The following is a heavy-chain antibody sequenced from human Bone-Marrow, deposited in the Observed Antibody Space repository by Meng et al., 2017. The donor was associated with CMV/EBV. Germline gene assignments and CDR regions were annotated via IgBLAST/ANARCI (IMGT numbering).Heavy chain of an antibody. J-gene: IGHJ5*02. Sequence: SETLSLTCTVSGGSISSYYWSWIRQPPGKGLEWIGYIYYSGSTYYNPSLKSRVTISVDTSKNQFSLKLSSVTAADTAVYYCARFEYSSSPFDPWGQGTLVTVSS. CDR2: IYYSGST. CDR1: GGSISSYY. CDR3: ARFEYSSSPFDP. V-gene: IGHV4-59*12. D-gene: IGHD6-6*01.